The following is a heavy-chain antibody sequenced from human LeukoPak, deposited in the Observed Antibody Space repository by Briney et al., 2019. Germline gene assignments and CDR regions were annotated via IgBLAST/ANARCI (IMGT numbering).Heavy chain of an antibody. CDR2: MNPNSGNT. CDR3: ARAPYYDFWSGYHKDYYYYMDV. J-gene: IGHJ6*03. Sequence: ASVKVSCKASGYTFTSYDINWVRQATGQGLEWMGWMNPNSGNTGYAQKFQGRVTMTRNTSISTAYMELSSLRSEDTAVYYCARAPYYDFWSGYHKDYYYYMDVWGKGTTVTVSS. D-gene: IGHD3-3*01. CDR1: GYTFTSYD. V-gene: IGHV1-8*01.